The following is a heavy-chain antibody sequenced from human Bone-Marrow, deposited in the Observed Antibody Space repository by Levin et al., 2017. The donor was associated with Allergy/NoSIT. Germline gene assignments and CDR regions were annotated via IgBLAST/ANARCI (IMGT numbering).Heavy chain of an antibody. CDR2: INGDGSVT. CDR3: AREVEVFGIGAYY. CDR1: GFTFSRYW. V-gene: IGHV3-74*01. D-gene: IGHD3-16*01. Sequence: ASVKVSCAASGFTFSRYWMHWVRQAPGTGLVWLARINGDGSVTNHADSVKGRFTVFRDNARNMVFLQMNSLRVEDTGVYFCAREVEVFGIGAYYWGQGALVTVSS. J-gene: IGHJ4*02.